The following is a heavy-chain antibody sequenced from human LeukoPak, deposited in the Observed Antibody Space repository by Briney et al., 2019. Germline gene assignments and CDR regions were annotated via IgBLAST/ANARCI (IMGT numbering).Heavy chain of an antibody. Sequence: SVKVPCKASGGTFSSYAISWVRQAPGQGLEWMGGIIPIFGTANYAQTLQRRVPITTAASTSTAYMELSSLRSEDTAVYYCARVVRGPDAFDIWGQGTMVTVPS. CDR1: GGTFSSYA. D-gene: IGHD3-10*02. CDR3: ARVVRGPDAFDI. J-gene: IGHJ3*02. CDR2: IIPIFGTA. V-gene: IGHV1-69*05.